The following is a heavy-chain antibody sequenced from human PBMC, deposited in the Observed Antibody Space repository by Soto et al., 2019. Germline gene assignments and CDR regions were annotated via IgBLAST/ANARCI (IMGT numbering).Heavy chain of an antibody. CDR1: GGSFSGYY. CDR2: INHSGST. Sequence: SETLSLTCAVYGGSFSGYYWSWIRQPPGKGLEWIGEINHSGSTNYNPSLKSRVTISVDTSKNQFSLKLSSVTAADTAVHYCARGGPRITMVRVHRSAYNWFDPWGQGTLVTVSS. D-gene: IGHD3-10*01. V-gene: IGHV4-34*01. J-gene: IGHJ5*02. CDR3: ARGGPRITMVRVHRSAYNWFDP.